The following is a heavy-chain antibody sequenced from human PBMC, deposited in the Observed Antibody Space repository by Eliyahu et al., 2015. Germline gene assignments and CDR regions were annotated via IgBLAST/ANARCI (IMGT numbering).Heavy chain of an antibody. D-gene: IGHD4-17*01. V-gene: IGHV3-23*01. Sequence: EVQILESGGGLVQPGGSLRLSCAASGFIFXSYVMNWVRQAPGKGLEWVSSISGSGINTYYPDSVKGRFTISRDNSKNTVYLQMDNLRVEDTAIYYCAKDEYGDYTMGRWFDPWAREPWSPSPQ. CDR3: AKDEYGDYTMGRWFDP. CDR1: GFIFXSYV. J-gene: IGHJ5*02. CDR2: ISGSGINT.